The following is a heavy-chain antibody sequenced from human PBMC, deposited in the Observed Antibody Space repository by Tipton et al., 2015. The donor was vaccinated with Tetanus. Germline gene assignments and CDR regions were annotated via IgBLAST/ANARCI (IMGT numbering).Heavy chain of an antibody. CDR3: ARSASPFDY. J-gene: IGHJ4*02. CDR1: GFTFSSYS. V-gene: IGHV3-23*01. CDR2: ISASGDST. Sequence: SLRLSCAASGFTFSSYSMTWVRQSLGKGLEWVSAISASGDSTYYADFVKGRFIISRDTSKNTLYLQMNSLRAEDTAVYYCARSASPFDYWGQGTLVTVSS.